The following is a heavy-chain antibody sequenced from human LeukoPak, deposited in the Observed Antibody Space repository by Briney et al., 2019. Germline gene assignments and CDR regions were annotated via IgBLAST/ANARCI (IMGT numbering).Heavy chain of an antibody. J-gene: IGHJ4*02. CDR3: ARGAPVGLEFDY. CDR2: IYYSGST. CDR1: GGSISSGDYY. Sequence: SQTLSLTCTVSGGSISSGDYYWSWIRQPPGKGXXXIGYIYYSGSTYYNPSLKSRVTISVDTSKNQFSLKLSSVTAADTAVYYCARGAPVGLEFDYWGQGTLVTVSS. V-gene: IGHV4-30-4*01. D-gene: IGHD1-26*01.